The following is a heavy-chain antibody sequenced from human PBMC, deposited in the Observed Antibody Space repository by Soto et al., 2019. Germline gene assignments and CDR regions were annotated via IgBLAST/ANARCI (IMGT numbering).Heavy chain of an antibody. CDR2: FDPEDGET. D-gene: IGHD5-12*01. CDR1: GYTLTELS. V-gene: IGHV1-24*01. J-gene: IGHJ3*01. CDR3: ATECRWLPNSEDVFDF. Sequence: ASVKVSCKVSGYTLTELSMHWVRQAPGKGLEWMGGFDPEDGETIYAQKFQGRVTMTEDTSTDTAYMELNSLRSEDTAVYYCATECRWLPNSEDVFDFCAQGTMVIVSS.